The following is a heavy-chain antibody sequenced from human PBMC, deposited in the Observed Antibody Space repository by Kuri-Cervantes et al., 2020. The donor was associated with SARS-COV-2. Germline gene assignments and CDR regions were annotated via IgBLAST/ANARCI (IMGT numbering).Heavy chain of an antibody. CDR3: ANIVVVPNARGNHYYSLDD. CDR1: GDTFSNYA. Sequence: SVKVSCKASGDTFSNYALSWVRQAPGQGLEWMGGIIPIFGTANYAQKFQGRVTITMDESTSTAYMELSSLRSEDTAVYYCANIVVVPNARGNHYYSLDDWGKGTTVTVSS. J-gene: IGHJ6*03. D-gene: IGHD2-2*01. V-gene: IGHV1-69*05. CDR2: IIPIFGTA.